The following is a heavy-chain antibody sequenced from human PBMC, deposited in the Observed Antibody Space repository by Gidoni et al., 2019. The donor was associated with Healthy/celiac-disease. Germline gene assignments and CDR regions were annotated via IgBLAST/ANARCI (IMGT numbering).Heavy chain of an antibody. V-gene: IGHV4-34*01. CDR2: ISHSGST. CDR1: GGSFSAYY. Sequence: QVQLQQWGAGLLKPSETLSLTCAVCGGSFSAYYWSWIRQPPGKGLEWIGEISHSGSTNYNPSLKSRVTISVDTSKNQFSLKLSSVIAADTAVYYCARGQRATVGPGAFDIWGQGTMVTVSS. CDR3: ARGQRATVGPGAFDI. J-gene: IGHJ3*02. D-gene: IGHD4-17*01.